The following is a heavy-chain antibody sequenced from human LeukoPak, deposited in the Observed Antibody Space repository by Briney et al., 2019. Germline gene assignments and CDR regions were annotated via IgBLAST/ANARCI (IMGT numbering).Heavy chain of an antibody. CDR3: ARAGIRSSTSCPTLGYYYGMDV. Sequence: ASVKVPCKASGYTFTSYGISWVRQAPGQGLEWMGWISAYNGNTNYAQKLQGRVTMTTDTSTSTAYMELRSLRSDDTAVYYCARAGIRSSTSCPTLGYYYGMDVWGQGTTVTVSS. CDR1: GYTFTSYG. D-gene: IGHD2-2*01. V-gene: IGHV1-18*01. CDR2: ISAYNGNT. J-gene: IGHJ6*02.